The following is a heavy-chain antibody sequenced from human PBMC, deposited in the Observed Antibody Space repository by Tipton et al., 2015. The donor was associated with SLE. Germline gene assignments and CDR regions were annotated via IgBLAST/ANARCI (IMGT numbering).Heavy chain of an antibody. Sequence: SLRLSCAASGFTFSSYGMYWVRQAPGKGLEWVAFIRYDGSEKYYADSMKGRFTISRDNSRNMLHLQMNSLRAEDTAVYYCAKGGMLEFSGSHHLDYWGQGTLVTVPS. CDR3: AKGGMLEFSGSHHLDY. CDR1: GFTFSSYG. V-gene: IGHV3-30*02. D-gene: IGHD1-26*01. CDR2: IRYDGSEK. J-gene: IGHJ4*02.